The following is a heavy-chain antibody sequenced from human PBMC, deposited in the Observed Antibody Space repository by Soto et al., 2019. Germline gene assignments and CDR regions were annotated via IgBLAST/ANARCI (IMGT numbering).Heavy chain of an antibody. Sequence: QVQLVESGGGVVQPGRSLRLSCAASGFTFSSYGMHWVRQAPGKGLEWVAVISYDGSKKYYADSVKGRFTTSRDNSKNTQYLQMNSLRAEDTAVYYCAKMDRDYYFYGMDVWGQGTTVTVSS. V-gene: IGHV3-30*18. J-gene: IGHJ6*02. CDR3: AKMDRDYYFYGMDV. CDR2: ISYDGSKK. CDR1: GFTFSSYG.